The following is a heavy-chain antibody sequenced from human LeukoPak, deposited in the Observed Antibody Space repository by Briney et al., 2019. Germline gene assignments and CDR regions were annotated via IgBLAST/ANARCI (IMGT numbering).Heavy chain of an antibody. CDR3: AGVLYGGNSRGAFDI. J-gene: IGHJ3*02. V-gene: IGHV5-51*01. D-gene: IGHD4-23*01. CDR2: IYPGDSDT. Sequence: GESLKISCKGSGYSFTSYWIGWVRQMPGKGLEWMGIIYPGDSDTRYSPSFQGQVTISADKSISTAYLQWSSLKASDTATYYCAGVLYGGNSRGAFDIWGQGTMVTVSS. CDR1: GYSFTSYW.